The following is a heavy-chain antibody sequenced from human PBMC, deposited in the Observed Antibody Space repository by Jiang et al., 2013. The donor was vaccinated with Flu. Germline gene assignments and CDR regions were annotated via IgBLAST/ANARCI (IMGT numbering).Heavy chain of an antibody. CDR1: GGSVTSGDYF. Sequence: FLTCNVSGGSVTSGDYFWSWIRQLPGKGLEWIGSNYYSETTYYNPSLKSRVTISVDTSKNQLSLKLISVTVADTARYFCARDEGLVGASTFGAFDIWGQGTMVTVSS. D-gene: IGHD1-26*01. V-gene: IGHV4-31*03. CDR2: NYYSETT. CDR3: ARDEGLVGASTFGAFDI. J-gene: IGHJ3*02.